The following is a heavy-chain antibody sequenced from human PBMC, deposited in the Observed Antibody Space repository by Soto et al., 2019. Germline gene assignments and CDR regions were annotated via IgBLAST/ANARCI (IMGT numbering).Heavy chain of an antibody. CDR2: INAGNGDT. V-gene: IGHV1-3*01. CDR3: ARDGDRDIVANDLGLDV. CDR1: GYSFTSFA. J-gene: IGHJ6*02. D-gene: IGHD5-12*01. Sequence: QVQIVQSGAEVKKPGASVKISCKASGYSFTSFAMHWVRQAPGQRLEWMGWINAGNGDTKYSRKFQGRVTITRDTSATTAYMERSSLKSEDTAVYYCARDGDRDIVANDLGLDVWGQGTTVTVSS.